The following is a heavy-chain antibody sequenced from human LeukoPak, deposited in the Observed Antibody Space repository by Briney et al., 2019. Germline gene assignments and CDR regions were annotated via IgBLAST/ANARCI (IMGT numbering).Heavy chain of an antibody. CDR2: IYYSGST. Sequence: PSETLSLTCTVSGGSISSSSYYWGWIRQPPGKGLEWIGSIYYSGSTYYNPSLKSRATISVDTSKNQFSLKLSSVTAADTAVYYCARHRGDYYGSGSYYPGPFDYWGQGTLVTVSS. V-gene: IGHV4-39*01. D-gene: IGHD3-10*01. J-gene: IGHJ4*02. CDR3: ARHRGDYYGSGSYYPGPFDY. CDR1: GGSISSSSYY.